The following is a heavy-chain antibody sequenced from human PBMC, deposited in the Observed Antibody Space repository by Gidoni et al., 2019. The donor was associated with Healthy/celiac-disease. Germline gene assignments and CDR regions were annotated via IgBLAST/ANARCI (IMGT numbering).Heavy chain of an antibody. CDR3: ARDNGELLLDY. Sequence: RFTISRENAKNSLYLQMNSLRAGDTAVYYCARDNGELLLDYWGQGTLGTVSS. J-gene: IGHJ4*02. D-gene: IGHD1-26*01. V-gene: IGHV3-13*01.